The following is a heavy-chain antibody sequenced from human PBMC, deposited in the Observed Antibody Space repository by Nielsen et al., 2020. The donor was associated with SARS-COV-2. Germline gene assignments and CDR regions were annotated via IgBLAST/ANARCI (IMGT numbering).Heavy chain of an antibody. D-gene: IGHD2-2*01. CDR2: ISSSGSTI. CDR1: GFTFSSYE. Sequence: GESLKISCAASGFTFSSYEMNWVRQAPGKGLEWVSYISSSGSTIYYADSVKGRFTISRDNAKNSLYLQMNSLRAEDTAVYYCAREVAAVPAAMPYYYYGMDVWGQGTTVTVSS. J-gene: IGHJ6*02. V-gene: IGHV3-48*03. CDR3: AREVAAVPAAMPYYYYGMDV.